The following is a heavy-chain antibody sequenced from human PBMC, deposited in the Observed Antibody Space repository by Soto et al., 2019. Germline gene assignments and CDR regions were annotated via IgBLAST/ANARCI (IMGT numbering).Heavy chain of an antibody. J-gene: IGHJ4*02. D-gene: IGHD6-13*01. Sequence: QPGGSLSLSCAASGFAFSLNEMIWVRQAPGKGLELVSYIYGSATTTYYAYSVNGRFTISRYNAKNSLYLQMNSLRADDTAIYYCLRVIAFHFDYGGQGPLVTVSS. CDR3: LRVIAFHFDY. V-gene: IGHV3-48*03. CDR1: GFAFSLNE. CDR2: IYGSATTT.